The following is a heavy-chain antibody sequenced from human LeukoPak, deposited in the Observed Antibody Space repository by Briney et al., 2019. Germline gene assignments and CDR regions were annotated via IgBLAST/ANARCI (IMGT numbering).Heavy chain of an antibody. CDR2: IKQDGSEK. Sequence: GGSLRLSCAASGLTFSSYWMSWVRQAPGKGLEWVANIKQDGSEKYYVDSVKGRFTISRDNAKNSLYLQMNSLRAEDTAVYYCAREGRGYSYHPLDYWGQGTLVTVSS. CDR3: AREGRGYSYHPLDY. V-gene: IGHV3-7*01. CDR1: GLTFSSYW. J-gene: IGHJ4*02. D-gene: IGHD5-18*01.